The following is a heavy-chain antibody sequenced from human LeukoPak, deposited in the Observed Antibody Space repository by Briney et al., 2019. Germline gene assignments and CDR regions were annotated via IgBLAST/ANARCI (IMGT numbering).Heavy chain of an antibody. CDR3: ARGELDTLTGNNWFDP. Sequence: SQTLSLTCTVSGGSISSGDYYWSWIRQPPGKGLEWIGYIYYNGSTYYNPSLKSRVTISVDTSKNQFSLKLSSVTAADTAVYYCARGELDTLTGNNWFDPWGQGTLVTVSS. V-gene: IGHV4-30-4*01. CDR2: IYYNGST. D-gene: IGHD3-9*01. CDR1: GGSISSGDYY. J-gene: IGHJ5*02.